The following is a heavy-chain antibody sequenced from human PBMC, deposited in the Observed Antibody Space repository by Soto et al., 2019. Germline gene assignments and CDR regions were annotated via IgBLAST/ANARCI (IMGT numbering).Heavy chain of an antibody. CDR3: SSGVPGDY. D-gene: IGHD3-10*01. CDR2: ISSSSTYI. V-gene: IGHV3-21*01. J-gene: IGHJ4*02. CDR1: GFTFSSDT. Sequence: GGSLRLSCAASGFTFSSDTVNWVRQAPGKGLEWVSSISSSSTYIYYADSVKGRFTISRDNAKNSLYLLMNSLRAEDTAVYYCSSGVPGDYWGQGTLVTV.